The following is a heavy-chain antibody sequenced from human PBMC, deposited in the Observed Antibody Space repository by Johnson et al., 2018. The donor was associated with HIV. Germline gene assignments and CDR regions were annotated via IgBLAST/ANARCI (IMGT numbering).Heavy chain of an antibody. CDR2: ISYAGSNK. Sequence: QVQLVESGGGVVQPGGSLRLSCAASGFTFSSYGMHWVRQAPGKGLERVVVISYAGSNKSYADSVKGRFTISRDNSKNTLYLQMNSLRAEDTAVYYCARDHLRRSHAFDIWGQGTMVTVSS. J-gene: IGHJ3*02. D-gene: IGHD2-15*01. CDR1: GFTFSSYG. CDR3: ARDHLRRSHAFDI. V-gene: IGHV3-30*19.